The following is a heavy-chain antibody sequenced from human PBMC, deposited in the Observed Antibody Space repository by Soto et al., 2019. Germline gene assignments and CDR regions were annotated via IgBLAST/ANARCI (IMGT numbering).Heavy chain of an antibody. D-gene: IGHD3-22*01. CDR1: GFSPSTSGMR. CDR3: ARSPGSGYDY. V-gene: IGHV2-70*04. Sequence: PTHTLTLTCTFSGFSPSTSGMRVSWIRQPPGKALEWLARIDWDDDKFYSTSLKTRLTISKDTSKNQVVLTMTNMDPVDTATYYCARSPGSGYDYWGQGTLVTVSS. CDR2: IDWDDDK. J-gene: IGHJ4*02.